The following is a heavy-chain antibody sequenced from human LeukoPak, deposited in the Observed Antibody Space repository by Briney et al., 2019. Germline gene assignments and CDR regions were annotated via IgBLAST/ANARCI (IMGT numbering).Heavy chain of an antibody. J-gene: IGHJ4*02. CDR3: ARDLNPGGYYDYVWGSYRYMVLGY. CDR2: TYYRSKWYN. D-gene: IGHD3-16*02. Sequence: SQTLSLTCAISGDSVSSNSAAWNWIRQSPSRGLEWLGRTYYRSKWYNDYAVSVKSRITINPDTSKNQFSLQLNSVTPEDTAVYYCARDLNPGGYYDYVWGSYRYMVLGYWGQGTLVTVSS. V-gene: IGHV6-1*01. CDR1: GDSVSSNSAA.